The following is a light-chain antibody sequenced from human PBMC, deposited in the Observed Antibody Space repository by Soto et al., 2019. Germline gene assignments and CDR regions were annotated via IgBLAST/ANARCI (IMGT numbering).Light chain of an antibody. CDR1: RSHWDSADGNTY. CDR2: TLS. J-gene: IGKJ5*01. CDR3: MQGTHWPIT. Sequence: VLTQPHLSLPVTLREPASSSCRSIRSHWDSADGNTYLDWFLQKPGQSPQLLIHTLSYRASGVPDRFSGSGSGTDFALKISRVEAEDVGVYYCMQGTHWPITFGQGTRLEVK. V-gene: IGKV2-40*01.